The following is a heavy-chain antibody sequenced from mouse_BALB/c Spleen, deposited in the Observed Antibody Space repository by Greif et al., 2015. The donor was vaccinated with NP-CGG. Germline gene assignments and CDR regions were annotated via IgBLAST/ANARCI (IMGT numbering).Heavy chain of an antibody. CDR2: IRNKANGYTT. J-gene: IGHJ4*01. D-gene: IGHD2-1*01. Sequence: EVHLVESGGGLVQPGGSLRLSCATSGFTFTDYYMSWVRQPPGKALEWLGFIRNKANGYTTEYSASVKGRFTISRDNSQSILYLQMNTLRAEDSATYYCARDLYGNYGYAMDYWGQGTSVTVSS. CDR3: ARDLYGNYGYAMDY. CDR1: GFTFTDYY. V-gene: IGHV7-3*02.